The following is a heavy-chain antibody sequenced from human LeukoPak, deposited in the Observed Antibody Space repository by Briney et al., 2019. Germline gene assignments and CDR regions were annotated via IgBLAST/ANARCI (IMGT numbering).Heavy chain of an antibody. J-gene: IGHJ6*02. CDR2: IYSGGST. D-gene: IGHD3-10*01. CDR1: GFTVSSNY. Sequence: EGSLRLSCAASGFTVSSNYMSWVRQAPGKGLEWVSVIYSGGSTYYADSVKGRFTISRDNSKNTLYLQMNSLRAEDTAVYYCARDRLLGSGTNYYYGMDVWGQGTTVTVSS. V-gene: IGHV3-53*01. CDR3: ARDRLLGSGTNYYYGMDV.